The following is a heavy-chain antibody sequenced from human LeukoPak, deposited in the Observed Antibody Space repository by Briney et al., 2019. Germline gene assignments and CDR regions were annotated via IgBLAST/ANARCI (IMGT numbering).Heavy chain of an antibody. D-gene: IGHD6-6*01. CDR3: ARDGYSSSFYYYYYGMDV. J-gene: IGHJ6*02. Sequence: GGSLRLSCAASGFTFNNYWMSWVRQAPGKGLEWVANIKQDGSGLYYVDSVKGRFTISRDNAKNSLYLQMNSLRAEDTAVYYCARDGYSSSFYYYYYGMDVWGQGTTVTVSS. CDR2: IKQDGSGL. V-gene: IGHV3-7*01. CDR1: GFTFNNYW.